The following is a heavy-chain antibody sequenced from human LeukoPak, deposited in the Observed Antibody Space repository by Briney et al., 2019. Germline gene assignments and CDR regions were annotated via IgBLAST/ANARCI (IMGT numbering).Heavy chain of an antibody. CDR3: ASGGSSWFSYYFDY. D-gene: IGHD6-13*01. V-gene: IGHV3-23*01. CDR2: ISGSGGST. J-gene: IGHJ4*02. CDR1: GFTFSSYA. Sequence: GGSLRLSCAASGFTFSSYAMSWVRQAPGKGLEWVSAISGSGGSTYYADSVKGRFTISRDNSKNTLYLQMNSLRAEDTAVYYCASGGSSWFSYYFDYWGQGTLVTVSS.